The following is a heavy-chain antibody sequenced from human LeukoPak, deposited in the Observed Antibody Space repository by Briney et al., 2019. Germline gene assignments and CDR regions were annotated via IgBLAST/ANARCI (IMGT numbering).Heavy chain of an antibody. J-gene: IGHJ4*02. V-gene: IGHV1-2*02. CDR2: INPNSGGT. CDR1: GYTFTGYY. D-gene: IGHD2-15*01. Sequence: ASVKVSCKASGYTFTGYYMHWVRQAPGQGLEWIGWINPNSGGTNYAQKFQGRVTMTRDTSISTAYMELSRLRSDDTAVYYCARDQSRGGGHYDYWGQGTLVTVSS. CDR3: ARDQSRGGGHYDY.